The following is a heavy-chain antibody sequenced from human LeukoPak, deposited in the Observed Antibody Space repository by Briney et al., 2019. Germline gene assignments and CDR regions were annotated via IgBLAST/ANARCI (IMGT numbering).Heavy chain of an antibody. CDR3: ARQNFLVRGIINVYYFYYYMDI. CDR2: IYYSGST. J-gene: IGHJ6*03. V-gene: IGHV4-61*05. CDR1: GGSISSSSYY. D-gene: IGHD3-10*01. Sequence: PSETLSLTCTVSGGSISSSSYYWGWIRQPPGKGLEWIGYIYYSGSTNYNPSLKSRVTISLDTSKNQFSLKLSSMTAADTAVYFCARQNFLVRGIINVYYFYYYMDIWGKGTTVTVSS.